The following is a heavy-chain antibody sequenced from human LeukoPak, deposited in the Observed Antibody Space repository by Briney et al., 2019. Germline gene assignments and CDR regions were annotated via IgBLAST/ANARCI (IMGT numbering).Heavy chain of an antibody. Sequence: SETLSLTCTVSGGSISGYYWSWIRQPPGKGLEWIGYIYYSGSTSYNPSLKSRVTISVDTSKNQFSLKLSSVTAADTAVYYCARVDSVLGYCTNGVCFSAFDIWGQGTMVTVSS. CDR1: GGSISGYY. CDR3: ARVDSVLGYCTNGVCFSAFDI. D-gene: IGHD2-8*01. V-gene: IGHV4-59*01. J-gene: IGHJ3*02. CDR2: IYYSGST.